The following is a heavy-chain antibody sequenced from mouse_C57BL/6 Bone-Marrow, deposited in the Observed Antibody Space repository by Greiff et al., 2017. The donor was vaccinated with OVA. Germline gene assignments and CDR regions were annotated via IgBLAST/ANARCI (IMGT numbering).Heavy chain of an antibody. Sequence: QVQLQQSGAELMKPGASVKLSCKATGYTFTGYWIEWVKQRPGHGLEWIGEMLPGSGSTNYNEKFKGKATFTADTSSNTAYMQLSSLTTEDSAIYYCARWIGSFITTVVAYYYAMDYWGQGTSVTVSS. D-gene: IGHD1-1*01. J-gene: IGHJ4*01. V-gene: IGHV1-9*01. CDR3: ARWIGSFITTVVAYYYAMDY. CDR2: MLPGSGST. CDR1: GYTFTGYW.